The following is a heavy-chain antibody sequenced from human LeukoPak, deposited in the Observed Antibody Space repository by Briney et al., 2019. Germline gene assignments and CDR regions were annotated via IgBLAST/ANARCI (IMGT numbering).Heavy chain of an antibody. J-gene: IGHJ6*02. CDR2: IYTNGNT. Sequence: SSETLSLTCTVSGDSISSAGTYWSWIRQHPGKGLEWVGYIYTNGNTFYNPSLKSRVTISVDTSKDQFSLKLSSVTAADTAVYYCARARSGAYYYGMDVWGQGTTVTVSS. CDR3: ARARSGAYYYGMDV. D-gene: IGHD3-10*01. CDR1: GDSISSAGTY. V-gene: IGHV4-31*03.